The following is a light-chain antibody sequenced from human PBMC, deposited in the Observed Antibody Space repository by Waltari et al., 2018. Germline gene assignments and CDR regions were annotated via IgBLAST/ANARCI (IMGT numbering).Light chain of an antibody. V-gene: IGLV1-40*01. J-gene: IGLJ7*01. Sequence: QSVLTQPPSVSGAPGPRVTISCTGSRSNIEAGYDVHWYQQLPGTAPKLLIYHNNNRPSGVPDRFSGSKSGTSASLAITGLQAEDEADYYCQSYDGSLGGAVFGGGTQLTVL. CDR1: RSNIEAGYD. CDR3: QSYDGSLGGAV. CDR2: HNN.